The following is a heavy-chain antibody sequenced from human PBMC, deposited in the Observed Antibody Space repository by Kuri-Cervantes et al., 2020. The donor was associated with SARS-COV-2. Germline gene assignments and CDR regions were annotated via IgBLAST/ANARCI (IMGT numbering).Heavy chain of an antibody. CDR3: ARTIFGVVIIANWFDP. CDR2: IYYSGST. J-gene: IGHJ5*02. Sequence: SETLSLTCTVAGGSISSSSYYWGWIRQPPGKGLEWIGSIYYSGSTYYNPSPKSRVTISVDTSKNQFSLKLSSVTAADTAVYYCARTIFGVVIIANWFDPWGQGTLVTVSS. D-gene: IGHD3-3*01. CDR1: GGSISSSSYY. V-gene: IGHV4-39*07.